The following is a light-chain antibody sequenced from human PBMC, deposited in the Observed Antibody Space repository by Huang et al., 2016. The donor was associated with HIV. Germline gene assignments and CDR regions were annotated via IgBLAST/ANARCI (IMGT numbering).Light chain of an antibody. CDR2: GAS. V-gene: IGKV3-15*01. J-gene: IGKJ2*01. CDR3: QQYNKWPMYT. Sequence: EIVMTQSPATLSVSPGERATLSCRASQSVSSNLAWYQQKPGQAPRLLIYGASTMATGIPARFSGSGSGTEFTLTISSLQSEDFAVYYCQQYNKWPMYTFGQGTKLEIK. CDR1: QSVSSN.